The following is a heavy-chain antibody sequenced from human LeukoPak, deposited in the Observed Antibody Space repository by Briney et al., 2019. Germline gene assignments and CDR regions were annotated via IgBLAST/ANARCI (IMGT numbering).Heavy chain of an antibody. Sequence: GGSLRLSCAASGFTFSSYWMHWVRQAPGKGLVGVSRINSDGSSTSYADSVKGRFTTSRDNAKNTLYLQMNSLRVEDTAVYYCARRYYYDSSGYPDYWGQGTLVTVSS. CDR3: ARRYYYDSSGYPDY. CDR2: INSDGSST. CDR1: GFTFSSYW. J-gene: IGHJ4*02. D-gene: IGHD3-22*01. V-gene: IGHV3-74*01.